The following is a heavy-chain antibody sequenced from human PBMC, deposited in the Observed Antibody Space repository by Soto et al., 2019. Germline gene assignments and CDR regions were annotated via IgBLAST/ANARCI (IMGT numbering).Heavy chain of an antibody. CDR3: VKGGCLDF. V-gene: IGHV3-23*01. J-gene: IGHJ4*02. CDR1: GSSFNTFE. Sequence: PGGSLRLSCAASGSSFNTFEMSWVRQAPGRGLEWVSFISDHGGTTYYADSVKGRFTSSRDNSKNTLYLQMNSLTAEDTAVYMCVKGGCLDFWGQGALVTVSS. D-gene: IGHD3-16*01. CDR2: ISDHGGTT.